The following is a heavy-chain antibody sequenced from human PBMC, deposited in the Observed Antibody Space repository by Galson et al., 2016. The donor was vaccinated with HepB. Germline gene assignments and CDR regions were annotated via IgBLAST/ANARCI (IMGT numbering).Heavy chain of an antibody. CDR2: INVGNGST. CDR3: ARDGEPLYNYGMDV. J-gene: IGHJ6*02. V-gene: IGHV1-3*01. CDR1: RYTFTSYR. Sequence: SVKVSCKASRYTFTSYRTLWVRQAPGQSLEWMGWINVGNGSTKYSEKVQGRVTITSDTSASTVHMELSSLISGDTAVYYCARDGEPLYNYGMDVWGQGTTVIVSS. D-gene: IGHD1-14*01.